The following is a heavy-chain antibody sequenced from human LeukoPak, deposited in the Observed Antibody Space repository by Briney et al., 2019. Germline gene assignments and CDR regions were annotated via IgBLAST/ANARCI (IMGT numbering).Heavy chain of an antibody. CDR3: ARHPEPGYCSSTSCHESYFDY. J-gene: IGHJ4*02. V-gene: IGHV3-23*01. Sequence: AGSLSLSCAASGFTFSSCAMSLVRQPPGKGLEWVSAISGSGGRPYYADSVKGRFTTSRDHSKSTLDLQMNSLRAEDTAVYYCARHPEPGYCSSTSCHESYFDYWGQGTRVTVSS. CDR2: ISGSGGRP. CDR1: GFTFSSCA. D-gene: IGHD2-2*01.